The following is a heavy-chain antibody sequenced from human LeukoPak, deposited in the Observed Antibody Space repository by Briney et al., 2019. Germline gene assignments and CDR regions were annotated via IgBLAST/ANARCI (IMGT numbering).Heavy chain of an antibody. D-gene: IGHD6-6*01. CDR2: MSYDGSNK. J-gene: IGHJ1*01. CDR1: GFTFSSYA. Sequence: PGGSLRLSCAASGFTFSSYAMHWVRQAPGKGLEWVAVMSYDGSNKYYADSVKGRFTISRDNSKNTLYLQMNSLRAEDTAVYYCARDASSSGVAEYFQHWGQGTLVTVSS. CDR3: ARDASSSGVAEYFQH. V-gene: IGHV3-30-3*01.